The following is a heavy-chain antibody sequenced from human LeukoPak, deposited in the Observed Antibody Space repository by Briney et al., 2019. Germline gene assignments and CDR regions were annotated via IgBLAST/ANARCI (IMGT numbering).Heavy chain of an antibody. CDR1: GYSLSSGYY. V-gene: IGHV4-34*01. CDR3: ARGRIAAAVLIVGVRNWFDP. D-gene: IGHD6-13*01. Sequence: PSETLSLTCTVSGYSLSSGYYWSWIRQPPGKGLEWIGEINHSGSTNYNPSLKSRVTISVDTSKNQFSLKLSSVTAADTAVYYCARGRIAAAVLIVGVRNWFDPWGQGTLVTVSS. J-gene: IGHJ5*02. CDR2: INHSGST.